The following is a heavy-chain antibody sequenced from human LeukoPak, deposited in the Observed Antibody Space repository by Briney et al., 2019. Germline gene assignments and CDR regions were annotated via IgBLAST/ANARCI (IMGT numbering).Heavy chain of an antibody. D-gene: IGHD5-12*01. Sequence: SGPALVKPTQTLTLTCTFSGFSLSTGGMCVSWIRHPPGKALGWLLRMDWDDHKYYSQSLKTRLTISKEASKNPVVVTMTNREPVYTAVCYSARIRRGWIDYWGQGTLVTVSS. CDR3: ARIRRGWIDY. J-gene: IGHJ4*02. V-gene: IGHV2-70*11. CDR1: GFSLSTGGMC. CDR2: MDWDDHK.